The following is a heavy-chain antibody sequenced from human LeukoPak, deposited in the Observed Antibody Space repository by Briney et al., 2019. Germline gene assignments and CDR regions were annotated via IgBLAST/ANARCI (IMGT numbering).Heavy chain of an antibody. V-gene: IGHV1-2*02. Sequence: ASVKVSCKASGYTFTGYYMHWVRQAPGQGLEWMGWINPKSGGTNYAQQFHGRVTMARDTSTNTVYMEMNSLRSDDTAIYYCARTSRFGEFWSFDYWGQGILVTVSS. CDR2: INPKSGGT. CDR1: GYTFTGYY. J-gene: IGHJ4*02. CDR3: ARTSRFGEFWSFDY. D-gene: IGHD3-10*01.